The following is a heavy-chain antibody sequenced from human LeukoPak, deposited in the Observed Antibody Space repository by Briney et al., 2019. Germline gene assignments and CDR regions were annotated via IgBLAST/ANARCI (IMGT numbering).Heavy chain of an antibody. CDR1: GFTFRIYA. CDR3: TTGGLWYSGRVF. D-gene: IGHD3-10*01. Sequence: GGSLRLSCAASGFTFRIYAMSWVRQAPGKGLEWVGRIKTKTDGGTTAFAAPVKGRFTMSRDDSKNTLYLQMNSLKTEDTAMYYCTTGGLWYSGRVFWGQGTLVTVS. CDR2: IKTKTDGGTT. J-gene: IGHJ4*02. V-gene: IGHV3-15*01.